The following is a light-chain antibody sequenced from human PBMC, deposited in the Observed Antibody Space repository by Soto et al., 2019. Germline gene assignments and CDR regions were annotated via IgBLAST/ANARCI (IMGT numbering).Light chain of an antibody. Sequence: EIAMTQSPGTLSVSPGGRATLFCRASQSVRSSLAWYQQKPGQAPRLFIYDASTRATGIPARFSGSGSGTEFTLTISSLQSEDFAVYYCQQYNSWPETFGQGTKVDIK. CDR2: DAS. V-gene: IGKV3-15*01. CDR1: QSVRSS. J-gene: IGKJ1*01. CDR3: QQYNSWPET.